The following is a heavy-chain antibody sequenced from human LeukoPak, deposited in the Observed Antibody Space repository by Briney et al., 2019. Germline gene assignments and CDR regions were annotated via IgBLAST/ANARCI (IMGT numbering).Heavy chain of an antibody. CDR1: GFTFGNYG. V-gene: IGHV3-20*04. J-gene: IGHJ4*02. Sequence: GGSLRLSCAASGFTFGNYGMSWVRQAPGKGLEWVSGINWNGGSTGYADSVEGRFTISRDNAKNSLYLQMSSLRVEDTAVFFCTKSSNYFGGTSPQVLDSWGQGTLVTVSS. D-gene: IGHD3-9*01. CDR3: TKSSNYFGGTSPQVLDS. CDR2: INWNGGST.